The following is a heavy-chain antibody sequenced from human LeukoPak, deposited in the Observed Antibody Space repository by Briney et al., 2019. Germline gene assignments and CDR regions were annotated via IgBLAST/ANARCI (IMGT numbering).Heavy chain of an antibody. CDR1: GLIFSKYW. J-gene: IGHJ4*02. V-gene: IGHV3-7*01. Sequence: GGSLRLSCAASGLIFSKYWMTWVRQAPGKGLEWVASIKPDGSEKYYLDSVKGRFTISRDNARDSLYLQMNSLRAEDTAVYYCARDRGSMYYYDSSGYYFDYWGQGTLVTVSS. D-gene: IGHD3-22*01. CDR2: IKPDGSEK. CDR3: ARDRGSMYYYDSSGYYFDY.